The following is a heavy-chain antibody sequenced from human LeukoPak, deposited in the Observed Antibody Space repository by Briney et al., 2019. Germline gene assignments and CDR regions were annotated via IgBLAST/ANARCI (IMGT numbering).Heavy chain of an antibody. D-gene: IGHD2/OR15-2a*01. CDR3: ARDQPSRYYSD. CDR1: GFTFSSYW. J-gene: IGHJ4*02. Sequence: PGGSLRLSCAASGFTFSSYWMTWVRQAPGKGLEWVANIKQDGGEKYHVDSVKGRFTISRDNAQNSLYPQMNSLRAEDTAVYYCARDQPSRYYSDWGQGTLVTVSS. CDR2: IKQDGGEK. V-gene: IGHV3-7*01.